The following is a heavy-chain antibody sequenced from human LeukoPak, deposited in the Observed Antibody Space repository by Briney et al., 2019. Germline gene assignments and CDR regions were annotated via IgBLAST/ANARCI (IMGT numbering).Heavy chain of an antibody. CDR3: AREFEVHYYDCSGYYDY. V-gene: IGHV6-1*01. CDR1: GDSVSSNSAA. Sequence: SQTLSLTCAISGDSVSSNSAAWNWIRQSASRGLEWLGRTYYRSKWYNDYAVSVKSRITINPDTSKNQFSLQLNSVTPEDTAVYYCAREFEVHYYDCSGYYDYWGQGTLVTVSS. J-gene: IGHJ4*02. CDR2: TYYRSKWYN. D-gene: IGHD3-22*01.